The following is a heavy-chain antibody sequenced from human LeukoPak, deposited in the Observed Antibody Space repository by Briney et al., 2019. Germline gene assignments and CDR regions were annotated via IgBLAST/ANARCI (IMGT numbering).Heavy chain of an antibody. CDR2: ISSSGDIT. CDR3: AKGKWGLTINNFDV. Sequence: GGSLRLSCAASGFTFTSHGMNWVRQAPGKGLEWVSGISSSGDITHYADSVKGRFTISRDNSKNTLFLQINSLGAEDTAVYYCAKGKWGLTINNFDVWGQGTMVTVSS. V-gene: IGHV3-23*01. CDR1: GFTFTSHG. J-gene: IGHJ3*01. D-gene: IGHD3-9*01.